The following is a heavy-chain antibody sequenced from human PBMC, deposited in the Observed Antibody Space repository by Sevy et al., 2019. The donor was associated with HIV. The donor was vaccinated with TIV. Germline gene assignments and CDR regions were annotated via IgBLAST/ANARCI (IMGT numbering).Heavy chain of an antibody. CDR1: GFTFTSYA. D-gene: IGHD3-22*01. Sequence: GGSLRLSCKPSGFTFTSYAMSWVRQAPGKGLEWVSTIYGSGGATYYADSVKGRFTISRDNSKNPLYLQMNSLRIEDTAVYYRAGVRYDSSGSFDAFDIWGQGTMVTVSS. CDR2: IYGSGGAT. V-gene: IGHV3-23*01. CDR3: AGVRYDSSGSFDAFDI. J-gene: IGHJ3*02.